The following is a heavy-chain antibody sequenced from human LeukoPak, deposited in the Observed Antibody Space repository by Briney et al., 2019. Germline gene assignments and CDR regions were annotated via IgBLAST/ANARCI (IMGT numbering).Heavy chain of an antibody. V-gene: IGHV3-48*03. D-gene: IGHD3-10*01. CDR2: ISNDGSTT. Sequence: GGSMRLSCAPSGFTLSTFEMNWVRQAPGRGLEWLSYISNDGSTTVYADSMNGRFTISRDNDKNSLCLQMNSLTAEDKGVYYWARRGGVRGTSHYYGMDVWGRGTTVTVSS. CDR1: GFTLSTFE. J-gene: IGHJ6*02. CDR3: ARRGGVRGTSHYYGMDV.